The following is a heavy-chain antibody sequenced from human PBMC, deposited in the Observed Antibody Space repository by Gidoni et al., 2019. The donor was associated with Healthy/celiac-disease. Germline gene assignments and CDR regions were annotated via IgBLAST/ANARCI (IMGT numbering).Heavy chain of an antibody. J-gene: IGHJ4*02. CDR3: ARDGSGGDGYNLFDY. CDR1: GFTFSSYG. D-gene: IGHD3-10*01. Sequence: QVQLVESGGGVVQPGRSLRLSCAASGFTFSSYGMHWVRQAPGKGLEWWAVIWYDGSNKYYADSVKGRFTISRDNSKNTLYLQMNSLRAEDTAVYYCARDGSGGDGYNLFDYWGQGTLVTVSS. V-gene: IGHV3-33*01. CDR2: IWYDGSNK.